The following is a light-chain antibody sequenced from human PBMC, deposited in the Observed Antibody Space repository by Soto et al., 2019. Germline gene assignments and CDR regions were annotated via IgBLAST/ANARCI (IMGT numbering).Light chain of an antibody. J-gene: IGKJ1*01. CDR1: QSVSSY. CDR2: DAS. CDR3: QQRSSWPWT. V-gene: IGKV3-11*01. Sequence: EIVLTQSPATLSLSPGERATLSCRASQSVSSYLAWYQQKPGQAPSLLIYDASNRATGIPARFSGGGSGTEFTLTISSLEPKDFAVYYCQQRSSWPWTFGQGTKVEIK.